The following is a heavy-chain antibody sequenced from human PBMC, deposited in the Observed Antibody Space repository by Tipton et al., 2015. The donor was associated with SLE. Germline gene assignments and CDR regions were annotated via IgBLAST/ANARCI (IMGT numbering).Heavy chain of an antibody. CDR3: ARDFKGIVADYFDY. J-gene: IGHJ4*02. Sequence: LRLSCTVSDDSISSYYWSWIRQPPGKGLEWIGYIYYSGSTNYNPSLKSRVTISVDTSKNQFSLKLSSVTAADTAVYYCARDFKGIVADYFDYWGQGTLVTVSS. D-gene: IGHD1-26*01. V-gene: IGHV4-59*01. CDR1: DDSISSYY. CDR2: IYYSGST.